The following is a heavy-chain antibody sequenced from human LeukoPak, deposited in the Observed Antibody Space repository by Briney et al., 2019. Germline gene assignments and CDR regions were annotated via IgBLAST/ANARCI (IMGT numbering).Heavy chain of an antibody. D-gene: IGHD5-12*01. V-gene: IGHV3-30-3*01. Sequence: PGGSLRLSCAASGFTFSTFAIHWVRQAPGKGLDWVAVISYDGNNKYYADSVKGRFTVSRDNSKNTLYLQMNNLRPEDTAVYYCAEEAMIDWGQGTLVIVSS. CDR1: GFTFSTFA. CDR3: AEEAMID. CDR2: ISYDGNNK. J-gene: IGHJ4*02.